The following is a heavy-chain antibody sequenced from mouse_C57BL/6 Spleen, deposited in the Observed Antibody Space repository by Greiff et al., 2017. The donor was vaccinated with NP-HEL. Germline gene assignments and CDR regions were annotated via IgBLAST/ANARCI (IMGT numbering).Heavy chain of an antibody. CDR1: GFNFNDYY. J-gene: IGHJ2*01. V-gene: IGHV14-2*01. D-gene: IGHD1-1*01. CDR2: IDPEDGDT. Sequence: VQLQQSGAELVKPGASVKLSCTASGFNFNDYYMHWVKQRTEQGLEWIGRIDPEDGDTKYAPKFQGKATITADTSSNTAYLQLSSLTSEDTAVYYCAGRTTVVKRDYFDYWGQGTTLTVSA. CDR3: AGRTTVVKRDYFDY.